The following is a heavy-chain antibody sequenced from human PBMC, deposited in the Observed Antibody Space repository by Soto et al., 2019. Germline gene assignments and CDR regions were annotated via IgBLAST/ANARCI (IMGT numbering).Heavy chain of an antibody. V-gene: IGHV4-59*08. CDR3: ARHGYYDYIWGSYRSPWFDP. Sequence: SCKASGYTFTGYYMHWIRQPPGKGLEWIGYIYYSGSTNYNPSLKSRVTISVDTSKNQFSLKLSSVTAADTAVYYCARHGYYDYIWGSYRSPWFDPWGQGTLVTVSS. J-gene: IGHJ5*02. CDR2: IYYSGST. D-gene: IGHD3-16*02. CDR1: GYTFTGYY.